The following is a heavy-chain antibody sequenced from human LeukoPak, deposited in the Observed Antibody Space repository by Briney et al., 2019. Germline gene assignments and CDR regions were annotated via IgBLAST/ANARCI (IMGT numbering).Heavy chain of an antibody. V-gene: IGHV3-7*01. Sequence: GGSLRLPCAASGFTFSNYWMIWVRQAPGKGLEWVANINEDARKKYYVDSVEGRFTISRDDAKNSLYLQMNSLRAEDTAMYYCATSTYSSSPSWGQGTLVTVSS. CDR1: GFTFSNYW. J-gene: IGHJ5*02. D-gene: IGHD6-6*01. CDR3: ATSTYSSSPS. CDR2: INEDARKK.